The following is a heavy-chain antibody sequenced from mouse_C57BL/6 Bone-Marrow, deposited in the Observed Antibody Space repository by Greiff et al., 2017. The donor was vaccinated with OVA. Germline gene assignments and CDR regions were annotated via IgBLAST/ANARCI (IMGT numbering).Heavy chain of an antibody. V-gene: IGHV1-82*01. J-gene: IGHJ2*01. CDR1: GYAFSSSW. D-gene: IGHD2-4*01. Sequence: VQLQQSGPELVKPGASVKISCKASGYAFSSSWMNWVKQRPGKGLEWIGRIYPGDGDTNYNGKFKGKATLTADKSSSTAYMQLSSLTSEDSAVYFCASPYDYDRGFDYWAQGTTLTVSS. CDR2: IYPGDGDT. CDR3: ASPYDYDRGFDY.